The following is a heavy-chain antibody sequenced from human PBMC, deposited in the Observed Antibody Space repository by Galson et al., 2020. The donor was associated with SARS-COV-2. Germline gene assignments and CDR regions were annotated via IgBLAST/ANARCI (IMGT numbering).Heavy chain of an antibody. D-gene: IGHD3-22*01. V-gene: IGHV3-21*01. Sequence: GESLKISCAASVFTFSSYSMNWVRQAPGKGLEWVSSISSSSSYIYYADSVKGRFTISRDNAKNSLYLQMNSLRAEDTAVYYCARVLGYYDSSGYYYFDYWGQGTLVTVSS. J-gene: IGHJ4*02. CDR2: ISSSSSYI. CDR3: ARVLGYYDSSGYYYFDY. CDR1: VFTFSSYS.